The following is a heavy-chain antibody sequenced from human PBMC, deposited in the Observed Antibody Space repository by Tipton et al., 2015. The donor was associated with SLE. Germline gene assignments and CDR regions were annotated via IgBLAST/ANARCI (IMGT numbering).Heavy chain of an antibody. Sequence: TLSLTCTVSGGSISSDDYYWTWIRQHPGKGLEWIGYTSKSGSTYYTPSLKSRVTISVDTSKNQFSLKLTSVTAADTAVYYCAGSGNYYYFNFWGQGTLVTVSS. J-gene: IGHJ4*02. CDR1: GGSISSDDYY. CDR3: AGSGNYYYFNF. CDR2: TSKSGST. V-gene: IGHV4-31*03. D-gene: IGHD1-26*01.